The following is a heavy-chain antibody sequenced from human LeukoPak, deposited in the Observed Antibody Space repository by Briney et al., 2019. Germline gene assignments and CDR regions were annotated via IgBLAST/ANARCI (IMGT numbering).Heavy chain of an antibody. D-gene: IGHD2-2*01. V-gene: IGHV1-46*01. CDR3: ASGEYCSSTSCSPRIDAFDI. Sequence: ASAKVSCKASGYTFTSYYMHWVRQAPGQGLEWIGIINPSGGSTSYAQKFQGRVTMTRDTSTSTVYMELSSLRSEDTAVYYCASGEYCSSTSCSPRIDAFDIWGQGTMVTVSS. J-gene: IGHJ3*02. CDR1: GYTFTSYY. CDR2: INPSGGST.